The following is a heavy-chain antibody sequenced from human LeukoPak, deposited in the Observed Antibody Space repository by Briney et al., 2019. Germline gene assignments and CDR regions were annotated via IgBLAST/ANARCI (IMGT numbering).Heavy chain of an antibody. CDR3: ARSAMATLDY. CDR2: IYYSGST. V-gene: IGHV4-61*06. J-gene: IGHJ4*02. D-gene: IGHD5-18*01. Sequence: EWIGYIYYSGSTNYNPSLKSRVTISVDTSKNQFSLKLSSVTAADTAVYYCARSAMATLDYWGQGTLVTVSS.